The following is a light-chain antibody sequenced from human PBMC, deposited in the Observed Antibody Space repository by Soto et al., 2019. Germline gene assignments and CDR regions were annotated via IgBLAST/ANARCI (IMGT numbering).Light chain of an antibody. Sequence: IVLTQSPATLSLSPGERATLSCRASQSVSSYLAWYQQKPGQAPRLLICDASNRATGIQARFSGSGSGTDCTLTISCLDPEDFAVYYGQHRSNSERTFAGGTKVEIK. V-gene: IGKV3-11*01. CDR3: QHRSNSERT. CDR1: QSVSSY. CDR2: DAS. J-gene: IGKJ4*02.